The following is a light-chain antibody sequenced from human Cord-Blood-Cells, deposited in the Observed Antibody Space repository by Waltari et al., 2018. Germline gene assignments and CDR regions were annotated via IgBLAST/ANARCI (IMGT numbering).Light chain of an antibody. CDR2: KAS. CDR1: QSISSW. CDR3: QQYNSYSRT. Sequence: IQMTQSPSTLSASVGDRVTITCRASQSISSWLAWYQQKPGKDPKLLIYKASSLESGGPSRFSGSGSGTEFTLTISSLQPDDFATYYCQQYNSYSRTFGQGTKVEIK. J-gene: IGKJ1*01. V-gene: IGKV1-5*03.